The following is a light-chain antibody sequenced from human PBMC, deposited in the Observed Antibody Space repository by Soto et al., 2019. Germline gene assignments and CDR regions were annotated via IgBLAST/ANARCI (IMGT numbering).Light chain of an antibody. CDR3: CTSYEGGGKDV. V-gene: IGLV2-14*01. Sequence: QSALTQPASVSGSPGQSVTISCTGTSSDVGAYNLVSWYQQYPGKAPKLMIYGVGNRPSGVSNRFSGSKSGNTASLTISGLQAEDEADYYCCTSYEGGGKDVFXTGTKVTVL. CDR2: GVG. J-gene: IGLJ1*01. CDR1: SSDVGAYNL.